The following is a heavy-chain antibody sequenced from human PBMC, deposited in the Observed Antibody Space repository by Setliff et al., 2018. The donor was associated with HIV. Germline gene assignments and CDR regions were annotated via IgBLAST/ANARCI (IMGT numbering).Heavy chain of an antibody. Sequence: GGSLRLSCAASGFTFNTYAMSWVRQAPGKGLEWVSSMGGSSGDTYYADSVKGRFTISRDNTKNTLSLQMNSLGAEDTAIYYCAKDVGEADTNDYWGQGTLVTVSS. CDR3: AKDVGEADTNDY. CDR1: GFTFNTYA. J-gene: IGHJ4*02. V-gene: IGHV3-23*01. D-gene: IGHD6-25*01. CDR2: MGGSSGDT.